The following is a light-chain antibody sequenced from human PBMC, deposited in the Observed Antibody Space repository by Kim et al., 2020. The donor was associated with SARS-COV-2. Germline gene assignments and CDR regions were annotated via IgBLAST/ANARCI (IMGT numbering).Light chain of an antibody. CDR1: TGAVTTGHY. CDR3: LLSYAGARV. Sequence: PGGTVTITCGSSTGAVTTGHYPYWFQQKSGQAPRALIYDTGNRHSWTPARFSGFLLGDKAALTLSGAQPDDEADYYCLLSYAGARVFGGGTQLTVL. CDR2: DTG. J-gene: IGLJ3*02. V-gene: IGLV7-46*01.